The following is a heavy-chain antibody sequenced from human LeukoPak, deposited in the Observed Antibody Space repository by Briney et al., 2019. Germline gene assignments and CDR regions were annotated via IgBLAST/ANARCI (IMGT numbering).Heavy chain of an antibody. CDR3: TRADGDYDHRFFDY. D-gene: IGHD4-17*01. CDR1: GFNFGDYG. CDR2: IRRRANDGTT. V-gene: IGHV3-49*04. J-gene: IGHJ4*02. Sequence: PGRSLRLSCTASGFNFGDYGLSWVRQAPGKGLEWIGFIRRRANDGTTEYAASVKGRFTISRDDSKTIAYLQMNGLQTEDTALYYCTRADGDYDHRFFDYWGQGTQVIVSS.